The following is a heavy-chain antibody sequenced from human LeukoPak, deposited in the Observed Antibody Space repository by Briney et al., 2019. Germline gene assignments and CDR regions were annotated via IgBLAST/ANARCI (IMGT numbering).Heavy chain of an antibody. Sequence: SETLSLTCTVSGGSISSSSYYWGWIRQPPGKGLKWIGSIYYSGSTYYNPSLKSRVTISVDTSKNQFSLKLSSVTAADTAVYYCARARGWNYDYWGQGTLVTVSS. J-gene: IGHJ4*02. V-gene: IGHV4-39*07. D-gene: IGHD1-7*01. CDR2: IYYSGST. CDR1: GGSISSSSYY. CDR3: ARARGWNYDY.